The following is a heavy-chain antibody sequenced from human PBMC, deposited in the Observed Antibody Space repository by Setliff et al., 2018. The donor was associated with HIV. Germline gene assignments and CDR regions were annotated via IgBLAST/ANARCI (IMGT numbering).Heavy chain of an antibody. V-gene: IGHV4-61*02. D-gene: IGHD6-19*01. J-gene: IGHJ6*02. CDR1: GGSISSGSYY. Sequence: SETLSLTCTVSGGSISSGSYYWNWIRQPAGKGLEWIGRIYTSGSTNYNPSLKSRVTISVDTSKNQFSLKLSSVTAAGTAVYYCARRPAGAVAGGYGMDVWGQGTTVTAP. CDR2: IYTSGST. CDR3: ARRPAGAVAGGYGMDV.